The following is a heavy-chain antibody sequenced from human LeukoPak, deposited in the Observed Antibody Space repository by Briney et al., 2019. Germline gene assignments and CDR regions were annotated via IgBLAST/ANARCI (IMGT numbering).Heavy chain of an antibody. CDR1: GYTFTSYD. CDR2: MNPNSGNT. J-gene: IGHJ4*02. Sequence: ASVKVSCKASGYTFTSYDINWVRQATGQGLEWMGWMNPNSGNTGYAQKFQGRVTMTRNTSISTAYMELSSLRSEDTAMYYCARYHSTSWYKQFDYWGQGTLVTVSS. V-gene: IGHV1-8*01. D-gene: IGHD2-2*01. CDR3: ARYHSTSWYKQFDY.